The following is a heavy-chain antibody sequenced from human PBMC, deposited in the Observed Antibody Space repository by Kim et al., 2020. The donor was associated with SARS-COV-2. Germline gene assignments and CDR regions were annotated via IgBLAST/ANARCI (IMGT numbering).Heavy chain of an antibody. CDR3: ARETGDSSGYYPSDLDY. CDR2: ISYDGSNK. D-gene: IGHD3-22*01. CDR1: GFTFSSYA. V-gene: IGHV3-30*04. Sequence: GGSLRLSCAASGFTFSSYAMHWVRQAPGKGLEWVAVISYDGSNKYYADSVKGRFTISRDNSKNTLYLQMNSLRAEDTAVYYCARETGDSSGYYPSDLDYWGQGTLVTVSS. J-gene: IGHJ4*02.